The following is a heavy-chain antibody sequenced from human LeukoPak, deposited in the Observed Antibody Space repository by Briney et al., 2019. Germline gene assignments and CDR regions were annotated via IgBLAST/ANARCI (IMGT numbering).Heavy chain of an antibody. V-gene: IGHV3-7*01. Sequence: RXSXXXXGFTXXXYWMXWVRQAPGKGLEWVATINHDGSGKYHVDSVKGRFTISRDNAKNSLHLEMHSLIAEDTALYYCARLLNTGSDYWGQGTLVTVSS. CDR2: INHDGSGK. D-gene: IGHD2-8*02. J-gene: IGHJ4*02. CDR3: ARLLNTGSDY. CDR1: GFTXXXYW.